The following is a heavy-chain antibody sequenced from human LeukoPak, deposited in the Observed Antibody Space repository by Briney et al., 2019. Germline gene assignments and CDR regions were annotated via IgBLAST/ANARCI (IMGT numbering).Heavy chain of an antibody. CDR1: KFTFSDYS. J-gene: IGHJ4*02. CDR3: ARDYDYGDYPGY. Sequence: GGSLRLSCAASKFTFSDYSMSWVRQAPGKGLEWVSSISSIRNYIYYADSVKGRFTVSRGNAKNSLYLQMNSLRAEDTALYYCARDYDYGDYPGYWGQGTLVTVSS. D-gene: IGHD4-17*01. V-gene: IGHV3-21*04. CDR2: ISSIRNYI.